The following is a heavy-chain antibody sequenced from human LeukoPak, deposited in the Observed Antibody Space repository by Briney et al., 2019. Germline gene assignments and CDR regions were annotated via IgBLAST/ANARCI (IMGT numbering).Heavy chain of an antibody. CDR3: ARERYLPSGGYYYMDV. CDR2: ISSGSNTR. Sequence: PGGSLRPSCVAYGTTFDRYSMDWVRQAPGKGLEWVSYISSGSNTRLYAESVKGRFTISRDNSNDSLFLQMNSLRAEDSAVYYCARERYLPSGGYYYMDVWGKGTTVTVSS. CDR1: GTTFDRYS. D-gene: IGHD5-12*01. J-gene: IGHJ6*03. V-gene: IGHV3-48*04.